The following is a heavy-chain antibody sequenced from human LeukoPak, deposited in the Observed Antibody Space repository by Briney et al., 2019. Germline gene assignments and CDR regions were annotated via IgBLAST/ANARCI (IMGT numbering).Heavy chain of an antibody. Sequence: PGGSLRLSCAASGFTFDDYGMSWVRQAPGKGLEWVSGINWDGGSTVYADSVKGRFTISRDDAKNSLYLQMNSLRAEDTALYYCARDNGIVVVPAAILGWFDPWGQGTLVTVSS. CDR3: ARDNGIVVVPAAILGWFDP. CDR2: INWDGGST. J-gene: IGHJ5*02. CDR1: GFTFDDYG. D-gene: IGHD2-2*01. V-gene: IGHV3-20*04.